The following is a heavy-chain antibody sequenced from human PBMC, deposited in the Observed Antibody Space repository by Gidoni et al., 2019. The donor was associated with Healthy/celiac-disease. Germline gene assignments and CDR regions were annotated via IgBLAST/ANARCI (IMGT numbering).Heavy chain of an antibody. Sequence: QVQLVQSGAEVKKPGSSVKVSCKASGGTFSSYAISWVRQAPGQGLEWMGGIIPIFGTANYAQKFQGRVTITADESTSTAYMELSSLRSEDTAVYYCARDRVRGSGWPQGSDYWGQGTLVTVSS. CDR1: GGTFSSYA. D-gene: IGHD6-19*01. V-gene: IGHV1-69*01. J-gene: IGHJ4*02. CDR2: IIPIFGTA. CDR3: ARDRVRGSGWPQGSDY.